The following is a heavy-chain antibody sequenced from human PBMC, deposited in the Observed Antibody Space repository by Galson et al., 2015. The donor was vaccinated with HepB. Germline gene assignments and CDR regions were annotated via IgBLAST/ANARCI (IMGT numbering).Heavy chain of an antibody. CDR1: GFTFSSYS. J-gene: IGHJ4*02. D-gene: IGHD3-3*01. V-gene: IGHV3-21*01. CDR3: ARSMNYDFWSGPTSFPDY. CDR2: ISSSSSYI. Sequence: SLRLSCAASGFTFSSYSMNWVRQAPGKGLEWVSSISSSSSYIYYADSVKGRFTISRDNAKNSLYLQMNSLRAEDTAVYYCARSMNYDFWSGPTSFPDYWGQGTLVTASS.